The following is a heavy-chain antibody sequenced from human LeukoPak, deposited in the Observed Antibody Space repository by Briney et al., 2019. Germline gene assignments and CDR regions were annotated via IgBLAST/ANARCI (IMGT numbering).Heavy chain of an antibody. V-gene: IGHV3-23*01. J-gene: IGHJ4*02. D-gene: IGHD3/OR15-3a*01. Sequence: GGSLRLSCAASGFTFSSYAMSWVRQAPGKGLEWVSAISGSGGSTYYADSVKGRFTISRDNSKNTLYLQMNSLRAEDTAVYYCARGQYYFGTGFDKGVFDYWGQGTLVTVSS. CDR1: GFTFSSYA. CDR3: ARGQYYFGTGFDKGVFDY. CDR2: ISGSGGST.